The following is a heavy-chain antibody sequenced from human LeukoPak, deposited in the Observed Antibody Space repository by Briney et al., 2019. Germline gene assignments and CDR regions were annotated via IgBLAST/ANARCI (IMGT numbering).Heavy chain of an antibody. CDR2: INHSGST. CDR3: ARGLVRPGDY. J-gene: IGHJ4*02. V-gene: IGHV4-34*01. D-gene: IGHD4-23*01. CDR1: GGSFSGYY. Sequence: SETLSLTCAVYGGSFSGYYWSWIRQPPGKGLEWIGEINHSGSTNYNPSLKSRVTISVDTSKNQFSLKLSSVTAADTAVYYCARGLVRPGDYWGQGTLVTVSS.